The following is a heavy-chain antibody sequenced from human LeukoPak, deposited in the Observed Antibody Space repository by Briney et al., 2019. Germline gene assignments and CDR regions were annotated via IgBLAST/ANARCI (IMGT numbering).Heavy chain of an antibody. CDR1: GFTFSSYS. Sequence: GGSLRLSCAASGFTFSSYSMNWVRQAPGKGLEWVSSISSSSSYIYYADSVKGRFTISRDNAKNSLYLQMNSLRAEDTAVYCCRVYAILTDDAFDIWGQGTMVTVFS. J-gene: IGHJ3*02. V-gene: IGHV3-21*01. CDR3: RVYAILTDDAFDI. D-gene: IGHD2-8*01. CDR2: ISSSSSYI.